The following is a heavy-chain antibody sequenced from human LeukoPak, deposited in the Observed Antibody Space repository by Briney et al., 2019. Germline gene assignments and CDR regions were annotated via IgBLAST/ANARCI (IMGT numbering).Heavy chain of an antibody. CDR2: IYYSGST. CDR1: GGSISSYY. V-gene: IGHV4-59*01. CDR3: ARGYAFDI. J-gene: IGHJ3*02. Sequence: SETLSLTCTVSGGSISSYYWSRTRQPPGKGLEWIGYIYYSGSTNYNPSLKSRVTISVDTSKNQFSLKLSSVTAADTAVYYCARGYAFDIWGQGTMVTVSS.